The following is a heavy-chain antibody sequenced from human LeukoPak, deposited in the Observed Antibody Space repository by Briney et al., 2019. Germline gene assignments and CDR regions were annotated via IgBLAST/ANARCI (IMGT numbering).Heavy chain of an antibody. CDR2: IGVTGDT. Sequence: GGSLRLSCAASGFTFSKDDFHWVRQAPGKGLEWVAAIGVTGDTYYADSVKGRFTISREDAANSLYLQMRSLGAGDTALYYCARGDAFDIWGQGTMVTVSS. J-gene: IGHJ3*02. CDR1: GFTFSKDD. V-gene: IGHV3-13*01. CDR3: ARGDAFDI.